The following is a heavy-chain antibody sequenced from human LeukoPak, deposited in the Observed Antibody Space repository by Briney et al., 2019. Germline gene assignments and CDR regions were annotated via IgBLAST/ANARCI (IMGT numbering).Heavy chain of an antibody. Sequence: GESLKISCKGSGYSFTTYWIGWVRQMPEKGLEWMGIIYPGDSDTRYSPSLQGQVTISADKSSSTAYLQWSSLKASDTAMYYCARRGPVAAAGYYFDYWGQGTLVTVSS. J-gene: IGHJ4*02. CDR3: ARRGPVAAAGYYFDY. CDR2: IYPGDSDT. V-gene: IGHV5-51*01. D-gene: IGHD6-13*01. CDR1: GYSFTTYW.